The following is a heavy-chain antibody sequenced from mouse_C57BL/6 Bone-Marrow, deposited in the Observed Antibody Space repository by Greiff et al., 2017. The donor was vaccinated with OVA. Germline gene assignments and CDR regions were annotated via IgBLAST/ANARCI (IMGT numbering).Heavy chain of an antibody. CDR1: GYTFTDYY. CDR2: INPNNGGT. CDR3: ARGGYYYGSSWAY. D-gene: IGHD1-1*01. V-gene: IGHV1-26*01. Sequence: VQLQQSGPELVKPGASVKISCKASGYTFTDYYMNWVKQSHGKSLEWIGDINPNNGGTSYNQKFKGKATLTVDKSSSTAYMELRSLTSEDSAVYYCARGGYYYGSSWAYWGQGTLVTVSA. J-gene: IGHJ3*01.